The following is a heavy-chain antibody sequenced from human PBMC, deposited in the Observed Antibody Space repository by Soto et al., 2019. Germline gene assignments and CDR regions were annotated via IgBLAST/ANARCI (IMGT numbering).Heavy chain of an antibody. D-gene: IGHD1-26*01. CDR1: GGTFSSYT. Sequence: SVKVSCKASGGTFSSYTISWVRQAPGQGLEWMGRIIPILGIANYAQKFQGRVTITADKSTSTAYMELSSLRSEDTAVYYCAVGAATRFGAFDIWGQGTMVTVPS. J-gene: IGHJ3*02. CDR2: IIPILGIA. V-gene: IGHV1-69*02. CDR3: AVGAATRFGAFDI.